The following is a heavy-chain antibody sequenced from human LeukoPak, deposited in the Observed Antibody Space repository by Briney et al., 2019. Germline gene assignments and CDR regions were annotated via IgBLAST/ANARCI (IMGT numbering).Heavy chain of an antibody. Sequence: GASVKVSCKAFGYTFSSHAMNWVRQAPGQGLELMGWINTNTGIPTYAQGFAGRFVFSLDTSVTTAYLQITSLKAEDTAVYYCARIPRTSFGVVILPDFDSWGQGTLVTVSS. J-gene: IGHJ4*02. CDR3: ARIPRTSFGVVILPDFDS. CDR1: GYTFSSHA. V-gene: IGHV7-4-1*02. D-gene: IGHD3-3*01. CDR2: INTNTGIP.